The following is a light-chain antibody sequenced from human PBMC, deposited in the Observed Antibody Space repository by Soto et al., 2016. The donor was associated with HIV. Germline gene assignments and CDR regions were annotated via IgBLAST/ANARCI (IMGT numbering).Light chain of an antibody. J-gene: IGLJ1*01. CDR1: SVTSYY. CDR3: NSRDSSGNLYV. Sequence: SSELIQDPVVSVALGQTVKITCQGDSVTSYYVSWYQQKPGQAPRLVIYGKNNRPSGIPDRFSGSSSGNTASLTITGAQAEDEADYYCNSRDSSGNLYVFGTGTKVTVL. CDR2: GKN. V-gene: IGLV3-19*01.